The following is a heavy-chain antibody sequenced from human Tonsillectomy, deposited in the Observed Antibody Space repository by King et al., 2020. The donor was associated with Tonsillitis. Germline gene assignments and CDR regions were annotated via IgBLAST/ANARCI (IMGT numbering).Heavy chain of an antibody. D-gene: IGHD2/OR15-2a*01. J-gene: IGHJ3*02. V-gene: IGHV3-7*03. Sequence: VQLVESGGGLVQPGGSLRLSCTASGFFFSDYWMTWVRQAPGKGLEWVANIKQDGSLKNYVDSAEGRFTVSRDNDKDSVYLKMNNLRAEDTAVYYCARDVTPYDINFYYDGLDIWGQGTMVTVSS. CDR3: ARDVTPYDINFYYDGLDI. CDR1: GFFFSDYW. CDR2: IKQDGSLK.